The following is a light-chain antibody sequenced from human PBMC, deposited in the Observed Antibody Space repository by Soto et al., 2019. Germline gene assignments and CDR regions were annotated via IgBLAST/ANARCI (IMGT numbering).Light chain of an antibody. V-gene: IGLV2-23*01. J-gene: IGLJ2*01. CDR2: EGN. CDR3: CSYAGITTL. CDR1: SSDVGSYNL. Sequence: QSALTQPVSVSGSPGQSITISCTGTSSDVGSYNLVSWYQQHPGKAPKLMIYEGNKRPSGVPNRFSGSDSGNTASLTISGLQAEDEADYYCCSYAGITTLFGGGTKLTVL.